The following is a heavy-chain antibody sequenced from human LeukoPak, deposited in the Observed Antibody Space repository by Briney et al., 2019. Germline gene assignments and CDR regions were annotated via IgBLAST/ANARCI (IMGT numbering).Heavy chain of an antibody. CDR1: GFIFSRSA. CDR3: AAGNYYDSSGYYPYAFDI. V-gene: IGHV1-58*01. CDR2: IVVGSGNT. D-gene: IGHD3-22*01. Sequence: SVKVSCKASGFIFSRSAVQWVRQARGQRLEWIAWIVVGSGNTNYAQKFQERVTMTRDMSTGTAYMELSSLRSEDTAVYYCAAGNYYDSSGYYPYAFDIWGQGTMVTVSS. J-gene: IGHJ3*02.